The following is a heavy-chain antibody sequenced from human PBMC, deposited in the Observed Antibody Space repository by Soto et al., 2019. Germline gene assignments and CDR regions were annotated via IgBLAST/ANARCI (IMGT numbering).Heavy chain of an antibody. J-gene: IGHJ5*02. Sequence: ASVKVSCKASGGTFSSYAISWVRQAPGQGLEWMGGIIPIFGTANYAQKFQGRVTITADESTSTAYMELSSLRSEDTAVYYCARLWVATTTYNWFDPWGQGALVTVSS. CDR2: IIPIFGTA. CDR1: GGTFSSYA. D-gene: IGHD5-12*01. V-gene: IGHV1-69*13. CDR3: ARLWVATTTYNWFDP.